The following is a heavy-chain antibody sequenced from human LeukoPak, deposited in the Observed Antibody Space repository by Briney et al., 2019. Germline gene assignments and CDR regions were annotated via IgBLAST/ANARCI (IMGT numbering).Heavy chain of an antibody. CDR3: AKNGDRGAYCSGGSCYPYYYYYMDV. Sequence: GGTLRLSCAASGFTFSSYGMSWVRQAPGKGLEWVSAISGTGGTTYYADSVKGRFTISRDNSKNTLYLQMNSLRAEDMAVYYCAKNGDRGAYCSGGSCYPYYYYYMDVWGKGTTVTISS. V-gene: IGHV3-23*01. CDR2: ISGTGGTT. CDR1: GFTFSSYG. D-gene: IGHD2-15*01. J-gene: IGHJ6*03.